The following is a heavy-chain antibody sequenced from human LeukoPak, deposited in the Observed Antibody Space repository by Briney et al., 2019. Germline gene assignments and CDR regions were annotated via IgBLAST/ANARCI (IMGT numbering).Heavy chain of an antibody. CDR2: ERYDGTNR. V-gene: IGHV3-30*02. CDR3: TRGRTIFGVVPLQY. CDR1: GFTFSDFG. Sequence: GGSLRLSCAASGFTFSDFGMHWVRQAPGKGLEWLAFERYDGTNRYYRDSVKGRFAISRDNSKNTLYLQMNFLRHDDTAVYYCTRGRTIFGVVPLQYWGQGALVTVSS. D-gene: IGHD3-3*01. J-gene: IGHJ4*02.